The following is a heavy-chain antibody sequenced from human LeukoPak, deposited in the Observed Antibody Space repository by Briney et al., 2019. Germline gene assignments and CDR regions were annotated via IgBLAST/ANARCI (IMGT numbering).Heavy chain of an antibody. CDR3: ARNYYESSAYYYFDY. Sequence: GRSLRLSCSASGFTVSTSYMNWVRPAPGLGLEWVLLIYSGGGTYYADSVKGRFTISRDDSKSTLYLQMNSLRAEDTAVYYCARNYYESSAYYYFDYWGQGTLVTVSS. J-gene: IGHJ4*02. V-gene: IGHV3-66*01. CDR2: IYSGGGT. D-gene: IGHD3-22*01. CDR1: GFTVSTSY.